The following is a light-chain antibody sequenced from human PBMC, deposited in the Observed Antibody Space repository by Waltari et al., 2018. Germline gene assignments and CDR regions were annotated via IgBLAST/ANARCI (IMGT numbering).Light chain of an antibody. V-gene: IGLV1-51*01. CDR1: SSNIGNNY. J-gene: IGLJ2*01. Sequence: QSVLTQPPPVAAAPGQKVTIPCSGSSSNIGNNYVSWYQQLPGTAPKLLIYGNNKRPSGIPDRFSCSKSGTSATLGITGLQTGDEADYYCGTWDSSLSAVVFGGGTKLTVL. CDR3: GTWDSSLSAVV. CDR2: GNN.